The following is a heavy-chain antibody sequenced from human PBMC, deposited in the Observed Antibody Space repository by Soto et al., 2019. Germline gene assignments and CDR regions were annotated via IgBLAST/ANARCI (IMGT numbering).Heavy chain of an antibody. CDR3: ARGRDLSWGSRWFFDL. J-gene: IGHJ2*01. CDR1: GFTFSSYD. Sequence: PGGSLRLSCAGSGFTFSSYDMHWVRQAAGKGLEWVSGIGTAGDPYYPDSVKGRFTISRENGKNSLDLQMNGLRAGDMAVYYCARGRDLSWGSRWFFDLWGRGTLVTVSS. D-gene: IGHD7-27*01. V-gene: IGHV3-13*05. CDR2: IGTAGDP.